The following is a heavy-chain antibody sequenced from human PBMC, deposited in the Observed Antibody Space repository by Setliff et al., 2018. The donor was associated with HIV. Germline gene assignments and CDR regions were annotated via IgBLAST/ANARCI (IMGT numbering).Heavy chain of an antibody. D-gene: IGHD6-19*01. Sequence: PSETLSLTCEVSGGSISNYYWSWIRQPAGKGLEWIGRIFSSGNTYYNPSLKSRVTMSVDTSKNHFSLKLSSVTAADTAVYYCARSLLPSITVAGTIGYWGQGSLVTVSS. J-gene: IGHJ4*02. V-gene: IGHV4-4*07. CDR2: IFSSGNT. CDR1: GGSISNYY. CDR3: ARSLLPSITVAGTIGY.